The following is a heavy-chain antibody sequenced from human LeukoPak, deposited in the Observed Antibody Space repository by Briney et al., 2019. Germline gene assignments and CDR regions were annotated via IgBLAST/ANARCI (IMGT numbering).Heavy chain of an antibody. V-gene: IGHV1-18*01. D-gene: IGHD4-17*01. CDR3: ASMRAMDYGDLSDY. CDR1: GYIFASYG. J-gene: IGHJ4*02. Sequence: GASVKVSCKASGYIFASYGISWVRQAPGQGLEWLGWISAYNGDTKYAQHLQGRVTITTDESTSTAYMELSSLRSEDTSVYYCASMRAMDYGDLSDYWGQGTLVTVSS. CDR2: ISAYNGDT.